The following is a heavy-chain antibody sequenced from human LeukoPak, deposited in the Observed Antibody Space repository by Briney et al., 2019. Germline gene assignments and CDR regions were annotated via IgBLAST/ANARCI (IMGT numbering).Heavy chain of an antibody. CDR2: TSGSGGST. D-gene: IGHD5-12*01. CDR1: GYTFSSYA. J-gene: IGHJ4*02. CDR3: ANAGGLRPPTYYFDY. Sequence: SGGSLRLSCAASGYTFSSYAMSWVRQAPGKGLEWVSATSGSGGSTYYADSVKGRFTISRDNSKNTLYLQMNSLRAEDTAVYYCANAGGLRPPTYYFDYWGQGTLVTVSS. V-gene: IGHV3-23*01.